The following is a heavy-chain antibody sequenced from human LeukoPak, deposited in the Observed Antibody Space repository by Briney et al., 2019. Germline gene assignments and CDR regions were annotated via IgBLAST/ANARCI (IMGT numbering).Heavy chain of an antibody. V-gene: IGHV1-2*02. CDR1: GYTFTGYY. D-gene: IGHD4-17*01. Sequence: ASVKVSCKASGYTFTGYYIHWVRQAPGQGLEWMGWIYPNSGGTNYAQKFQGRVTITRVTSATTAYMELSRLRSDDTAVYYCARVVGFGDYPFDYWGQGTLVTVSS. CDR3: ARVVGFGDYPFDY. CDR2: IYPNSGGT. J-gene: IGHJ4*02.